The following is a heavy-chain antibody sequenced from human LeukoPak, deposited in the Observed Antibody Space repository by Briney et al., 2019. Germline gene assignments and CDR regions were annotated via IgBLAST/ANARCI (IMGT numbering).Heavy chain of an antibody. CDR2: IDSDGNT. D-gene: IGHD3-3*01. Sequence: PGGSLRLSCAASGFTVNNNYMTWFRQAPGKGLDWVSVIDSDGNTYYADSVTGRFSISRDNSKNMVFLQMNSLRAEDTAVYYCARGLHDLWRGHMGYWGQGTLVTVSS. V-gene: IGHV3-53*01. CDR1: GFTVNNNY. J-gene: IGHJ4*02. CDR3: ARGLHDLWRGHMGY.